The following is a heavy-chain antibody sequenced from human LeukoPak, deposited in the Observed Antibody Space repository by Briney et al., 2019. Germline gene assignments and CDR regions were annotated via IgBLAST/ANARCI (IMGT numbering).Heavy chain of an antibody. Sequence: GGSLRLSCAASGFTFSSYWMNWVRQAPGKGLVWVSRIASDGSSTTYADSVKGRFSISRDNAKNTLYLQMNSLRAEDTAIYYCTRDRSISGDFAMDAWGQGTTVTVSS. J-gene: IGHJ6*02. D-gene: IGHD3-10*01. CDR2: IASDGSST. CDR3: TRDRSISGDFAMDA. CDR1: GFTFSSYW. V-gene: IGHV3-74*01.